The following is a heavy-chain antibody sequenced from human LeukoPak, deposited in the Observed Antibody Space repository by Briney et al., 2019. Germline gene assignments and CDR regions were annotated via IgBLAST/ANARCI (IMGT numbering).Heavy chain of an antibody. D-gene: IGHD3-9*01. CDR3: ARWGYDILTGYYFDY. Sequence: GGSRKISCRGSGYSFSSYWICWVRQMPGKGLEWMGRIDPSDSYINHSPSFQGHVTISADKSISTAYLQWSSLKASDTAMYYCARWGYDILTGYYFDYWGQGTLVTVSS. CDR1: GYSFSSYW. V-gene: IGHV5-10-1*01. J-gene: IGHJ4*02. CDR2: IDPSDSYI.